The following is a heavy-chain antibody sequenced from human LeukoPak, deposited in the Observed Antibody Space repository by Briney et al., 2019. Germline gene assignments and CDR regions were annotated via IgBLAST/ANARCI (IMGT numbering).Heavy chain of an antibody. CDR1: GGSISSYS. CDR3: ARDRSGYYGSGSLGYYYNYGMDV. V-gene: IGHV4-59*01. J-gene: IGHJ6*02. D-gene: IGHD3-10*01. Sequence: SETLSLTCTVSGGSISSYSWSWIRQPPGKGLEWIGYIYYSGSTNYNPSLKSRVTISVDTSKNQFSLKLSSVTAADTAVYYCARDRSGYYGSGSLGYYYNYGMDVWGQGTKVTVSS. CDR2: IYYSGST.